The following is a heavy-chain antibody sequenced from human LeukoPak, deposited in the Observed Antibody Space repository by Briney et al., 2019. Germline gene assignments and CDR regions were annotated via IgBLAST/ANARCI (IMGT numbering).Heavy chain of an antibody. D-gene: IGHD3-22*01. Sequence: PSETLSLTCTVSGGSISGSSYYWGWIRQPPGKGLEWIGSIYCSGSTYYNPSLKSRVTIPVDTSKNQFSLKLNSVTATDTAVYYCARVSYYDSSGYYSNSRYYGMDVWGQGTTVTVSS. CDR1: GGSISGSSYY. CDR3: ARVSYYDSSGYYSNSRYYGMDV. J-gene: IGHJ6*02. CDR2: IYCSGST. V-gene: IGHV4-39*02.